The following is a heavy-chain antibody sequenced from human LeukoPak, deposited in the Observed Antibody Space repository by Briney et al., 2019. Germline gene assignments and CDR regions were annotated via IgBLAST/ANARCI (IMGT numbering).Heavy chain of an antibody. CDR2: INSDGSST. D-gene: IGHD1-14*01. CDR3: VREPQAEYYFDY. Sequence: GGSLRLSCAASGLTFSRYWMHWVRQAPGKGLVWVSRINSDGSSTTYADSVKGRFTISRDNAKNTLYLQMNSLRAEDTAVYYCVREPQAEYYFDYWGQGTLVTVSS. V-gene: IGHV3-74*01. J-gene: IGHJ4*02. CDR1: GLTFSRYW.